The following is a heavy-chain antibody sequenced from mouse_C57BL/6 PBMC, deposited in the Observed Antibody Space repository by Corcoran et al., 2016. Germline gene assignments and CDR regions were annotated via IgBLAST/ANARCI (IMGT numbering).Heavy chain of an antibody. CDR2: ILPGSGNT. Sequence: QVQLQQSGAELMKPGASVKLSCKATGYTFTGYWIEWVKQRPGHGLEWIGEILPGSGNTKYNEKFKGKATLTVDTSSSTAYMQLSSLTSEDSAVYFCARQQIYYGNPYAMDYWGQGTSVTVSS. CDR3: ARQQIYYGNPYAMDY. CDR1: GYTFTGYW. J-gene: IGHJ4*01. V-gene: IGHV1-9*01. D-gene: IGHD2-1*01.